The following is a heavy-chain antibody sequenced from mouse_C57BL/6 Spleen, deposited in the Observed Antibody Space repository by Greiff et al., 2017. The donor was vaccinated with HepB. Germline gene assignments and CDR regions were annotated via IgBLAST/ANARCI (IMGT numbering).Heavy chain of an antibody. CDR1: GYTFTSYG. CDR3: ALITTVVATPFAY. Sequence: VQLQESGAELARPGASVKLSCKASGYTFTSYGISWVKQRTGQGLEWIGEIYPRSGNTYYNEKFKGKATLTADKSSSTAYMELRSLTSEDSAVYFCALITTVVATPFAYWGQGTLVTVSA. V-gene: IGHV1-81*01. CDR2: IYPRSGNT. J-gene: IGHJ3*01. D-gene: IGHD1-1*01.